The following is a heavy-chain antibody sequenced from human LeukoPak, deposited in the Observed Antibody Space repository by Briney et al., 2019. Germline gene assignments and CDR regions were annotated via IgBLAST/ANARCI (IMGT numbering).Heavy chain of an antibody. V-gene: IGHV1-46*01. J-gene: IGHJ4*02. Sequence: ASVKVSCKASGYTFTTHYMRWVRQAPGQGLEWMGIINPSGGTTNYAQKFQGRVTMTRDTSTTTLYMELSSLRSEDTAVYYCARGRPGSGWSFDYWGQGTLVTVSS. CDR1: GYTFTTHY. CDR2: INPSGGTT. D-gene: IGHD6-19*01. CDR3: ARGRPGSGWSFDY.